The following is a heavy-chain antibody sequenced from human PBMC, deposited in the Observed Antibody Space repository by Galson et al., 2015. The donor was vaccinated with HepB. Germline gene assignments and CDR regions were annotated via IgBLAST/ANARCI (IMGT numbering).Heavy chain of an antibody. J-gene: IGHJ6*02. V-gene: IGHV3-30-3*01. CDR3: AREFDDIVVVPAADHRETYYYYGMDV. CDR2: ISYDGSNK. D-gene: IGHD2-2*01. Sequence: SLRLSCAASGFTFSSYAMHWVRQAPGKGLEWVAVISYDGSNKYYADSVKGRFTISRDNSKNTLYLQMNSLRAEDTAVYYCAREFDDIVVVPAADHRETYYYYGMDVWGQGTTVTVSS. CDR1: GFTFSSYA.